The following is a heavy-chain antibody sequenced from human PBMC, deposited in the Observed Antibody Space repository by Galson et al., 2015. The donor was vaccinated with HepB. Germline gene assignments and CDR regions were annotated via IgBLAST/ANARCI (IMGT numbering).Heavy chain of an antibody. D-gene: IGHD2-21*02. CDR3: ARLAYCGTDCYFAY. Sequence: QSGAEVKKSGESLNIACKGSGYSFTNYWIGWVRQMPGKGLDWMGIIYPGDSTTRYSPSFQGQVTFSVDKSISTAYLQWNSLKASDTAMYYCARLAYCGTDCYFAYWGQGTQVTVSS. CDR1: GYSFTNYW. J-gene: IGHJ4*02. CDR2: IYPGDSTT. V-gene: IGHV5-51*03.